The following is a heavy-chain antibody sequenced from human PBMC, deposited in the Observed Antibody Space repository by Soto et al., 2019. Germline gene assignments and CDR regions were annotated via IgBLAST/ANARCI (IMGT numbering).Heavy chain of an antibody. CDR2: ISSSSSYI. D-gene: IGHD6-6*01. J-gene: IGHJ5*02. V-gene: IGHV3-21*01. Sequence: EVQLVESGGGLVKPGGSLRLSCAASGFTFSSYSMNWVRQARGKGLEWVSSISSSSSYIYYADSVKGRFTISRDNAKNSLYLQMNSLRAEDTAVYYCARGAGISSSMGGPWFDPWGQGTLVTVSS. CDR1: GFTFSSYS. CDR3: ARGAGISSSMGGPWFDP.